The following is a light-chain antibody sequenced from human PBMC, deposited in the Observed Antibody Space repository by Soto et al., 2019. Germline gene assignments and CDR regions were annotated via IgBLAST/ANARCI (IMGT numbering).Light chain of an antibody. V-gene: IGLV1-40*01. CDR1: SSNIEAGYD. J-gene: IGLJ7*01. CDR3: QSYDSSLSAV. CDR2: GNS. Sequence: QAVVTQPPSVSGAPGQRVTISCTGSSSNIEAGYDVHWYQQLPGTAPKLLIYGNSNRPSGVPDRFSGSKSGTSASLAITGLQAEDEADYYCQSYDSSLSAVFGGGTQLTVL.